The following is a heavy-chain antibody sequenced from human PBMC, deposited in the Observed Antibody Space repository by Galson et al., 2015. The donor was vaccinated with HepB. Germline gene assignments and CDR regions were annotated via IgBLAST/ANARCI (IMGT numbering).Heavy chain of an antibody. CDR2: ISYDGSNK. CDR3: ARDGGLGVEMATILWEFDY. D-gene: IGHD5-24*01. Sequence: SLRLSCAASGFTFSSYAMHWVRQAPGKGLEWVAVISYDGSNKYYAASVKGRFTIPRDNSKNTLYLQMNSLRAEDTAVYYCARDGGLGVEMATILWEFDYWGQGTLVTVSS. CDR1: GFTFSSYA. J-gene: IGHJ4*02. V-gene: IGHV3-30-3*01.